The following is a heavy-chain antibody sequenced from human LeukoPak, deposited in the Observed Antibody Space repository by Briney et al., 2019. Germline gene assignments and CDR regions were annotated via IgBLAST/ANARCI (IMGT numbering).Heavy chain of an antibody. V-gene: IGHV3-30*02. CDR2: IRYDGSNK. CDR1: GFTFSSYG. Sequence: GGSLRLSCAASGFTFSSYGMNWVRQAPGKGLEWVALIRYDGSNKYYADSVKGRFTISRDNSKNTLYLQMNSLRAEDAAVYYCAKDAQVLLWYPNWFDPWGQGTLVTVSS. CDR3: AKDAQVLLWYPNWFDP. J-gene: IGHJ5*02. D-gene: IGHD3-10*01.